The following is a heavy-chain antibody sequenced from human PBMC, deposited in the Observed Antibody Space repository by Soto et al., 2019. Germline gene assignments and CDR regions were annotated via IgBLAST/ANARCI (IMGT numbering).Heavy chain of an antibody. CDR3: ARVKATLYRHYYFDY. D-gene: IGHD5-12*01. CDR1: GGTINSGDYF. V-gene: IGHV4-30-4*01. J-gene: IGHJ4*02. CDR2: IFYTGST. Sequence: SETLSLTCSVSGGTINSGDYFWSWIRQPPGKGLEWIGSIFYTGSTYYSPSLKSRASMSMDTSKNLFPLRLRSLTAADTAVYFCARVKATLYRHYYFDYWGQGTPVTVSS.